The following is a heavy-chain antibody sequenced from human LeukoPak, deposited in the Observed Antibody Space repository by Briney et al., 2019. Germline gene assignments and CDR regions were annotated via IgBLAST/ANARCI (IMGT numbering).Heavy chain of an antibody. D-gene: IGHD2-15*01. Sequence: GASVKVSCKASGYTFTSYGISWVRQAPGQGLEWMGWISAYNGNTNYAQKLQGRVTMTTDTSTSTAYMELRSLRSDDTAVYYCASFAYCSGGSCYARAFDPWGQGTLVTVSS. CDR2: ISAYNGNT. CDR3: ASFAYCSGGSCYARAFDP. J-gene: IGHJ5*02. CDR1: GYTFTSYG. V-gene: IGHV1-18*01.